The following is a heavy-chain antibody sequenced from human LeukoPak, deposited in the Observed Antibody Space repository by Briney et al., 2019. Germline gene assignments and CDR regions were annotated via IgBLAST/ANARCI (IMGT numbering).Heavy chain of an antibody. D-gene: IGHD2-2*01. CDR1: GYTFTSYD. CDR3: ARTVCNSTSCYWNWFDP. CDR2: INPNSGNT. Sequence: ASVKVSCKASGYTFTSYDINWVRQATGQGLEWMGQINPNSGNTGYAHKFQGRVTMTRDASISTAYMELNSLRSEDTAVYYCARTVCNSTSCYWNWFDPWGQGTLVTVSS. V-gene: IGHV1-8*01. J-gene: IGHJ5*02.